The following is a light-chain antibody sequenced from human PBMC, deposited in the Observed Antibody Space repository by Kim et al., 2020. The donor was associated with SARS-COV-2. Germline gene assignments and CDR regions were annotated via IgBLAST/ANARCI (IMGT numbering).Light chain of an antibody. CDR2: RDT. CDR1: DLSSKN. V-gene: IGLV3-9*01. J-gene: IGLJ2*01. CDR3: QVWDNTAVV. Sequence: SYELTQPTSMSVALGQTVKITCDGDDLSSKNVFWYQQKSGQAPVMLIYRDTSRPSAIPERFSGSNLGRPATLTISGAQAEDEADYYCQVWDNTAVVFGGGTKVTVL.